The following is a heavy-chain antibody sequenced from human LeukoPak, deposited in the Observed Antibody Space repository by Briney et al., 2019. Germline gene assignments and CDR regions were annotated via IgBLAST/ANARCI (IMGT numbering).Heavy chain of an antibody. V-gene: IGHV1-24*01. CDR2: FDPEDGET. Sequence: ASVKVSCKVSGYTLTELSMHWVRQAPGKGLERLGGFDPEDGETIYAQKFQGRVTMTEDTSTDTAYKELSSLRSEDTAVYYCATGKVVITTEFDPWGQGTLVTVSS. D-gene: IGHD3-22*01. CDR3: ATGKVVITTEFDP. J-gene: IGHJ5*02. CDR1: GYTLTELS.